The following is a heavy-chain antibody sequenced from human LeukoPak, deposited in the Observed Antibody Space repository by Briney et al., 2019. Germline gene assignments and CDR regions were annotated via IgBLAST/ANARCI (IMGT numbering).Heavy chain of an antibody. CDR2: ISYDGSNK. D-gene: IGHD3-22*01. CDR1: GFTFSTYG. J-gene: IGHJ4*02. CDR3: ARDVHDSSGYYPDY. V-gene: IGHV3-30*06. Sequence: GGSLRLSCAASGFTFSTYGMHWVRQAPGKGLEWVAVISYDGSNKYYADSVKGRFTISRDNSKNTLYLQMNSLRAEDTAVYYCARDVHDSSGYYPDYWGQGTLVTVSS.